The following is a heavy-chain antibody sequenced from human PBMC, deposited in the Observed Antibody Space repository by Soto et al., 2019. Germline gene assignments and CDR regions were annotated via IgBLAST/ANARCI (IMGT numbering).Heavy chain of an antibody. CDR2: IRSKANSYAT. J-gene: IGHJ4*02. V-gene: IGHV3-73*01. Sequence: PGGSLRLSCAASGFTFSGSAMHWVRQASGKGLEWVGRIRSKANSYATAYAASVKGRFTISRDDSKNTAYLQMNSLRAEDTAVYYCARELGLDYWGQGTLVTVSS. CDR3: ARELGLDY. CDR1: GFTFSGSA. D-gene: IGHD1-7*01.